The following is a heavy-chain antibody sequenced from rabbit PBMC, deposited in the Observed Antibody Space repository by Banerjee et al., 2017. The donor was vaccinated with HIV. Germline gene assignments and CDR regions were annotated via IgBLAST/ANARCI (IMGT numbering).Heavy chain of an antibody. CDR2: IYISSGSA. Sequence: QEQLEESGGDLVQPEGSLTLTCKASGFSFSSGYYMCWVRQAPGKGLEWIACIYISSGSAHYASWAKGRFTITRSTSLNTVTLQLTSLTAADTATYFCARDPWAGSSYFNLWGQGTLVTVS. CDR1: GFSFSSGYY. J-gene: IGHJ4*01. D-gene: IGHD8-1*01. V-gene: IGHV1S43*01. CDR3: ARDPWAGSSYFNL.